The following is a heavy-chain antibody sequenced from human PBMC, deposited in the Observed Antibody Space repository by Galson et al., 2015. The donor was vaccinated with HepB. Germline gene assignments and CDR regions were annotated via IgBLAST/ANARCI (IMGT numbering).Heavy chain of an antibody. V-gene: IGHV3-11*05. CDR2: ISSSSTYT. Sequence: SLRLSCAASEFTFNDYYMSWIRQAPGKRLEWVSSISSSSTYTAYADSVRGRFTISRDNAKNSLYLQMNSLRAEDTAVYFCVRDKYDSSGYYYEHFYYYTMDVWGQGTTVTVSS. J-gene: IGHJ6*02. D-gene: IGHD3-22*01. CDR3: VRDKYDSSGYYYEHFYYYTMDV. CDR1: EFTFNDYY.